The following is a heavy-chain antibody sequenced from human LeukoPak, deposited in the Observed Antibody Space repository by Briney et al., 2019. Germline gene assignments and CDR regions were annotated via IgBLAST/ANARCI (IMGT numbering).Heavy chain of an antibody. J-gene: IGHJ4*02. V-gene: IGHV3-7*01. CDR2: TKQDGSEK. D-gene: IGHD1-26*01. CDR3: ARGTGIVGALRYFDY. Sequence: GGSLRLSCAASGFTFSSYWMSWVRQAPGKGLEWVANTKQDGSEKYYVDSVKGRFTISRDNAKNSLYLQMNSLRAEDTAVYYCARGTGIVGALRYFDYWGQGTLVTVSS. CDR1: GFTFSSYW.